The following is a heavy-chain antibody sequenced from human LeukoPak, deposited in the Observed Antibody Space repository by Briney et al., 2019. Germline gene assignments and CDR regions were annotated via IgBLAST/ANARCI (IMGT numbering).Heavy chain of an antibody. CDR3: AKDIPQYASGWFLGGFDY. D-gene: IGHD6-19*01. CDR2: IRYDESNK. J-gene: IGHJ4*02. CDR1: GFTFSNYA. Sequence: GGSLRLSCAASGFTFSNYAMSWVRQAPGKGLEWVAFIRYDESNKYYADSVKGRFTISRDNSKNTLYLQMNSLRAEDTAVYYCAKDIPQYASGWFLGGFDYWGQGTLVTVSS. V-gene: IGHV3-30*02.